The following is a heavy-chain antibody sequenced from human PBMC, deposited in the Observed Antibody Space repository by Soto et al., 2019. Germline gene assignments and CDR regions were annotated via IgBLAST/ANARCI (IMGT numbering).Heavy chain of an antibody. V-gene: IGHV3-23*01. J-gene: IGHJ3*02. CDR3: AKGFGVAGRWAFDI. CDR1: GFTFSSYA. CDR2: ISGSGGST. Sequence: GGSLRLSCAASGFTFSSYAMSWVRQAPGKGLEWVSAISGSGGSTYYADSVKGRCTISRDNSKNTLYLQMNSRRGEEAAVEYCAKGFGVAGRWAFDIWGQGTMVTVSS. D-gene: IGHD3-10*01.